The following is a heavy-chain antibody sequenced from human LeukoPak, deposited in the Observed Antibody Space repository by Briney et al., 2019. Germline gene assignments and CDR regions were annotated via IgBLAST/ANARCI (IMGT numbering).Heavy chain of an antibody. J-gene: IGHJ4*02. D-gene: IGHD3-22*01. CDR2: IYTSGST. CDR3: ARDQGYDSSGSRYYFDY. CDR1: GGSISSYY. V-gene: IGHV4-4*07. Sequence: SETLSLTRTVSGGSISSYYWSWIRQPAGKGLEWIGRIYTSGSTNYNPSLKSRVTMSVDTSKNQFSLKLSSVTAADTAVYYCARDQGYDSSGSRYYFDYWGQGTLVTVSS.